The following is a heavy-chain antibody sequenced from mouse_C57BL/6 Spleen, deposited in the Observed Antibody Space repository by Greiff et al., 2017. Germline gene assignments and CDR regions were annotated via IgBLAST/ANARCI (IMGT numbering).Heavy chain of an antibody. J-gene: IGHJ2*01. V-gene: IGHV1-82*01. CDR1: GYAFSSSW. CDR2: IYPGDGDT. D-gene: IGHD3-2*02. Sequence: VQLQQSGPELVKPGASVKISCKASGYAFSSSWMNWVKQRPGKGLEWIGRIYPGDGDTNYNGKFKGKATLTADKSSSTAYMQLSSLTSEDSAVYFCARAQLRLNYFDYWGQGTTLTVSS. CDR3: ARAQLRLNYFDY.